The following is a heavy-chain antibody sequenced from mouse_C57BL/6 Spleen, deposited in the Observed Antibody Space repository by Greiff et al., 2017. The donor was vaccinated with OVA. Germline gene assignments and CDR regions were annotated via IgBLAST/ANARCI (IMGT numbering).Heavy chain of an antibody. V-gene: IGHV1-80*01. CDR2: IYPGGGDT. CDR3: ARADYCGSGYK. J-gene: IGHJ2*01. CDR1: GYAFSSYW. D-gene: IGHD1-1*01. Sequence: QVQLQQSGAELVKPGASVKISCKASGYAFSSYWMHWVKQRPGQGLEWIGLIYPGGGDTNYNGKFKGKATLTVDKSSSTAYMQLSSLTSEDSAVYFCARADYCGSGYKWGQGTTLTVSA.